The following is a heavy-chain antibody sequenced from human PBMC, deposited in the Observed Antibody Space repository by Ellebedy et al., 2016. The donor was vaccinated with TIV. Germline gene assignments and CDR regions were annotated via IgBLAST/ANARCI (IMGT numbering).Heavy chain of an antibody. D-gene: IGHD4-23*01. CDR2: INPDSGGST. CDR1: GCVFTAYY. CDR3: ATLAGGNPPRREDY. J-gene: IGHJ4*02. V-gene: IGHV1-46*01. Sequence: ASVKVSCKTSGCVFTAYYIHWVRQAPGQGLEWMGWINPDSGGSTNYAQKFQGRLTMTRDTSTSTVHIELSSLRSEDTAVYYCATLAGGNPPRREDYWGQGTLVTVSS.